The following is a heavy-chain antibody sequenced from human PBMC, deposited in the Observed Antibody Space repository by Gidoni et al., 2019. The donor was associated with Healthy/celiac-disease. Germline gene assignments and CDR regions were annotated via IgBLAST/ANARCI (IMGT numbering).Heavy chain of an antibody. D-gene: IGHD6-19*01. CDR1: GFTFSSYA. V-gene: IGHV3-23*01. CDR2: ISGSGGST. CDR3: ASIAVLGDYYYGMDV. J-gene: IGHJ6*02. Sequence: EVQLLESGGGLVQPGGSLSLSCAASGFTFSSYAMCWVRQAPGKGLEWVSAISGSGGSTSYVGSVKGRFTISRDNSKNTLYLQMNSLRAEDTAVYYCASIAVLGDYYYGMDVWGQGTTVTVSS.